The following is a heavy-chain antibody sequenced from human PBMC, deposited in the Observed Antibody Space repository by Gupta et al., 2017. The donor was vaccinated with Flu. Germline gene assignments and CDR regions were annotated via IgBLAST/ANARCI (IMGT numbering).Heavy chain of an antibody. V-gene: IGHV3-33*01. CDR1: GFTFSSYG. CDR3: ARGGYDSSGYYYFFDY. Sequence: QVQLVESGGGVVQPGRSLRLSCAASGFTFSSYGMHWVRQGPGKGLEWVAVIWYDGSNKYYANSVKGRFTISRDNSKNTLYLQMNSLRAEDTAVYYCARGGYDSSGYYYFFDYWGQGTLVTVSS. CDR2: IWYDGSNK. J-gene: IGHJ4*02. D-gene: IGHD3-22*01.